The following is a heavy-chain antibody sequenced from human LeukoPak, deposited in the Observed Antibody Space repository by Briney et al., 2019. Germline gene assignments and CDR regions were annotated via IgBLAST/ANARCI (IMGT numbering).Heavy chain of an antibody. CDR2: IYYSGST. D-gene: IGHD3-22*01. CDR1: GGSISSYY. Sequence: SETLSLTCTVSGGSISSYYWNWIRQPPGKGLEWIGYIYYSGSTNYNPSLKSRVTISVDTSKNQFSLRLSSVTAADTAVYFCARGPYSYDSSGAFDIWGQGTMVTVSS. CDR3: ARGPYSYDSSGAFDI. V-gene: IGHV4-59*01. J-gene: IGHJ3*02.